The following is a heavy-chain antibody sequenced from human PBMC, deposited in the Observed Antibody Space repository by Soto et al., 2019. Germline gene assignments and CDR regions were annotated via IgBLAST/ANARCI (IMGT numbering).Heavy chain of an antibody. J-gene: IGHJ4*02. CDR2: ISGSGGST. D-gene: IGHD3-3*01. CDR1: GFTFSSYA. CDR3: AKSKYYDLWSGYYSRSGFDY. V-gene: IGHV3-23*01. Sequence: GGSLRLSCAASGFTFSSYAMSWVRQAPGKGLEWVSAISGSGGSTYYADSVKGRFTISRDNSKNTLYLQMNSLRAEDTAVYYCAKSKYYDLWSGYYSRSGFDYWGQGTLVTVSS.